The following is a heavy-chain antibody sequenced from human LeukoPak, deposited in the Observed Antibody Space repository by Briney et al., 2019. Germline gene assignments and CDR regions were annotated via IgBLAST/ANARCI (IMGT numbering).Heavy chain of an antibody. D-gene: IGHD6-6*01. J-gene: IGHJ4*02. V-gene: IGHV4-39*01. CDR1: GGSISSNSYY. Sequence: SETLSLTCTASGGSISSNSYYWGWIRQPPGKGLEWIGSIYYTENTYYSPSLKSRVTMSVDTSKNQFSLKLSSVTAADTAVYYCASGYSSSSFDYWGPGTLVTVSS. CDR2: IYYTENT. CDR3: ASGYSSSSFDY.